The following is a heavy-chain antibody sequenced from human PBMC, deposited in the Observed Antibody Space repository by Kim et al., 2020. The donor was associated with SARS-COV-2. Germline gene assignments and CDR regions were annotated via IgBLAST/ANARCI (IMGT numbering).Heavy chain of an antibody. CDR3: ARLAYSITWYPRPFDY. D-gene: IGHD6-13*01. V-gene: IGHV7-4-1*02. Sequence: ASVKVSCNASGYTFTSYAMNWVRQAPGQGLEWMGWINTNTGNPTYAQGFTGRFVFSLDTSVSTAYLQISSLKAEDTAVYYCARLAYSITWYPRPFDYWGQGTLVTVSS. CDR2: INTNTGNP. J-gene: IGHJ4*02. CDR1: GYTFTSYA.